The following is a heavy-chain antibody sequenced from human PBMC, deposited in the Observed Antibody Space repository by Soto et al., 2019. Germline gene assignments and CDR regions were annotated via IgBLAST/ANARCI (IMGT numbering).Heavy chain of an antibody. CDR3: ARGGRAYSSSSPIWFDP. V-gene: IGHV3-21*01. D-gene: IGHD6-6*01. CDR2: ISISSTYI. Sequence: KSGGSLRLSCAASGFTFSSYTMNWFRQAPGKGLEWVSSISISSTYIFYADSLKGRFTISRDNAKNSLYLQMNSLRAEDTAVYYCARGGRAYSSSSPIWFDPWGQGILVTVSS. J-gene: IGHJ5*02. CDR1: GFTFSSYT.